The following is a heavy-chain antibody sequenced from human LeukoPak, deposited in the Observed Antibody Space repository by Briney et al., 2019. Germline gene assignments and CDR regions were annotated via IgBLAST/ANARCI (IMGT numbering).Heavy chain of an antibody. Sequence: PSETLSLTCAVYGGSFSGYYWSWIRQPPGKGLEWIGEINHSGSTNYNPSLKSRVTISVDTSKNQFSLKLSSVTAADTAVYYCARDKMATNHFDYWGQGTLVTVSS. V-gene: IGHV4-34*01. D-gene: IGHD5-24*01. CDR1: GGSFSGYY. CDR3: ARDKMATNHFDY. CDR2: INHSGST. J-gene: IGHJ4*02.